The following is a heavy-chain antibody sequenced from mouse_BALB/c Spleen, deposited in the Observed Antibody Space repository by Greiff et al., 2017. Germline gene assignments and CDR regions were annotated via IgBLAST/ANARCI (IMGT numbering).Heavy chain of an antibody. CDR1: GFTFSSFG. Sequence: EVQLVESGGGLVQPGGSRKLSCAASGFTFSSFGMHWVRQAPEKGLEWVAYISSGSSTIYYADTVKGRFTISRDNPKNTLFLQMTSLRSEDTAMYYCARGYDGWGQGTLVTVSA. CDR2: ISSGSSTI. V-gene: IGHV5-17*02. J-gene: IGHJ3*01. CDR3: ARGYDG. D-gene: IGHD2-3*01.